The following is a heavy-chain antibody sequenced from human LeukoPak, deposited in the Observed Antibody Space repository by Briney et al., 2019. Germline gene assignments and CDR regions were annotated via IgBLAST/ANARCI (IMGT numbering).Heavy chain of an antibody. Sequence: SETLSLTRTVSGGSISSSSYYWGWIRQPPGKGLEWIGRIYYSGSTYYNPSLKSRVAISVDTSKNQFSLKLSSVTAADTAVYYCAGRANWGHHYYYYMDVWGKGTTVTVSS. CDR2: IYYSGST. J-gene: IGHJ6*03. CDR1: GGSISSSSYY. D-gene: IGHD7-27*01. CDR3: AGRANWGHHYYYYMDV. V-gene: IGHV4-39*01.